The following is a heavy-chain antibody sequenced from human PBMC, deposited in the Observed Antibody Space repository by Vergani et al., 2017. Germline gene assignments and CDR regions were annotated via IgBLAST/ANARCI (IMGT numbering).Heavy chain of an antibody. V-gene: IGHV1-2*02. CDR3: ARVDTSSNRDYFDY. J-gene: IGHJ4*02. CDR2: IHPNSGGT. Sequence: QVQLVQSGAEVKKPGASVKVSCKASGYTFTDYFMHWVRQAPGQGLEWMGWIHPNSGGTNYAQKFQGRVTMTRDTSISTAYMELSNLRSDDTAVYYCARVDTSSNRDYFDYWGQGTLVTVSS. CDR1: GYTFTDYF. D-gene: IGHD2-2*01.